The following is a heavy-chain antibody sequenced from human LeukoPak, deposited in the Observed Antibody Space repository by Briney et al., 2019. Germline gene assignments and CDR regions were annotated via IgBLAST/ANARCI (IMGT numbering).Heavy chain of an antibody. CDR1: GFTFSNYW. CDR3: ATYSSLNRREFQY. V-gene: IGHV3-7*01. CDR2: IKTDGSEK. J-gene: IGHJ1*01. Sequence: PGGSLRLSFEGSGFTFSNYWMGWVRQAPGKGLQWVANIKTDGSEKYYVDSVKGRFTISRDNAKNSLYPQMNSLRAEDTAVYYCATYSSLNRREFQYWGQGTLLTVSS. D-gene: IGHD3-22*01.